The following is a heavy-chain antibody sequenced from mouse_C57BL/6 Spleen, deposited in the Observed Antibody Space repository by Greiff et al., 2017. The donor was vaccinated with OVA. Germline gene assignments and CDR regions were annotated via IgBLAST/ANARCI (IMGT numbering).Heavy chain of an antibody. V-gene: IGHV1-15*01. J-gene: IGHJ4*01. CDR1: GYTFTDYE. CDR2: IDPETGGT. Sequence: QVQLQQSGAELVRPGASVTLSCKASGYTFTDYEMHWVKQTPVHGLEWIGAIDPETGGTAYNQKFKGKAILTADKSSSTAYMELRSLTSEDSAVYYCTRWLAGGNAMDYWGQGTSVTVSS. D-gene: IGHD4-1*01. CDR3: TRWLAGGNAMDY.